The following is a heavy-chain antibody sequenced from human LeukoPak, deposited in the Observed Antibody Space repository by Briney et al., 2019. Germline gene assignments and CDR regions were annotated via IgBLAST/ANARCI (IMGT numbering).Heavy chain of an antibody. CDR3: ARGLWAAAIDY. CDR2: INPNSGGT. D-gene: IGHD6-13*01. J-gene: IGHJ4*02. V-gene: IGHV1-2*02. CDR1: GYTFTGYY. Sequence: ASVKVSCKASGYTFTGYYMHWVRQAPGQGLEWMGWINPNSGGTKYAQNFQGRVTMTRDTPISTAHRELSRLRSDDTAVYYCARGLWAAAIDYWGQGTLVTVSS.